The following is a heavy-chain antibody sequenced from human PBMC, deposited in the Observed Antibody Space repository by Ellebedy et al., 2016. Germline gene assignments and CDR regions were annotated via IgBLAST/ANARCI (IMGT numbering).Heavy chain of an antibody. J-gene: IGHJ4*02. CDR3: ARIDMVRGGVAY. CDR2: INPNSGGT. D-gene: IGHD3-10*01. V-gene: IGHV1-2*02. CDR1: RYTFTDYY. Sequence: ASVKVSXKASRYTFTDYYMHWVRQAPGQGLEWMGWINPNSGGTNYAQKFQGRVTMTRDTSINTAYMELSSLRSDDTAVYYCARIDMVRGGVAYWGQGTLVTVSS.